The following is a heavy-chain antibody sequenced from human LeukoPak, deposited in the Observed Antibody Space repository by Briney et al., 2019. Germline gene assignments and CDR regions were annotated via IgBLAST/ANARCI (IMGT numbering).Heavy chain of an antibody. CDR1: GFTFSSYW. D-gene: IGHD3-3*01. CDR2: IKQDGSEK. V-gene: IGHV3-7*01. CDR3: ARESTGYDFGFDY. J-gene: IGHJ4*02. Sequence: GGSLRLSCAASGFTFSSYWMSWVRQAPGKGLEWVANIKQDGSEKYYVDSVKGRFTISRDNAKNSLYLQMNSLRAEDTAVYYCARESTGYDFGFDYWGQGTLVTVSS.